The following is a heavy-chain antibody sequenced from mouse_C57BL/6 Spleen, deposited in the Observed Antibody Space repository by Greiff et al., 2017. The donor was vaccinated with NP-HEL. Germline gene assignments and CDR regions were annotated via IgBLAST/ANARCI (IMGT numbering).Heavy chain of an antibody. J-gene: IGHJ1*03. D-gene: IGHD1-1*01. CDR1: GYSITSGYD. CDR2: ISYSGST. Sequence: EVKLLESGPGMVKPSQSLSLTCTVTGYSITSGYDWHWIRHFPGNKLEWMGYISYSGSTNYNPSLKSRISITHDTSKNHFFLKLNAVTTEDTATYYCARDRAYGSSSWYFDVWGTGTTVTVSS. CDR3: ARDRAYGSSSWYFDV. V-gene: IGHV3-1*01.